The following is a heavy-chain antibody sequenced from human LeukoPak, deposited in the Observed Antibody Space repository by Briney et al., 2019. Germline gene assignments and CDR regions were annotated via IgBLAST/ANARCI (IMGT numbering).Heavy chain of an antibody. CDR3: ARRITPRAFDI. CDR1: GYTFTSYY. D-gene: IGHD2-15*01. CDR2: INPSGGST. J-gene: IGHJ3*02. Sequence: GASVKVSCKASGYTFTSYYMHWVRQAPGQGLEWMGIINPSGGSTSYAQKFQGRVTITADESTSTAYMELSSLRSEDTAVYYCARRITPRAFDIWGQGTMVTVSS. V-gene: IGHV1-46*01.